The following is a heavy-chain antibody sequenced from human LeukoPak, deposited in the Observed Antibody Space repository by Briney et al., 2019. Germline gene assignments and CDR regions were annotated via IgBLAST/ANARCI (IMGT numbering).Heavy chain of an antibody. CDR2: ISAYNGNT. CDR3: ARARFGDDY. D-gene: IGHD3-10*01. CDR1: GYTFTSYY. Sequence: ASVKVSCKASGYTFTSYYMHWVRQAPGQGLEWMGWISAYNGNTNYAQKLQGRVTMTTDTSTSTAYMELRGLRSDDTAVYYCARARFGDDYWGQGTLVTVSS. V-gene: IGHV1-18*04. J-gene: IGHJ4*02.